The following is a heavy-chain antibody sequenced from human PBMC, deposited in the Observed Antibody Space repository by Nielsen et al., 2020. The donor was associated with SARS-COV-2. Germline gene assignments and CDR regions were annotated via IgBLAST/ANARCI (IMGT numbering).Heavy chain of an antibody. V-gene: IGHV3-7*01. CDR1: GFMFSNYW. CDR3: ARDPAALDL. CDR2: INEDGGDK. D-gene: IGHD6-25*01. J-gene: IGHJ2*01. Sequence: GGSLRLSCEVSGFMFSNYWMTWVRQAPGKGLEWVANINEDGGDKYYVDSVKGRFTISRDNAKNSLYLQMDSLGVDDTAVYYCARDPAALDLWGPGTLVTVSS.